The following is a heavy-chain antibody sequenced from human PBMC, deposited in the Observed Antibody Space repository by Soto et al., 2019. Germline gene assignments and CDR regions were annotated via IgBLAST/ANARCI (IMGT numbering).Heavy chain of an antibody. CDR2: IIPILGIA. Sequence: SVKVSCKASGGTFSSYAISWVRQAPGQGLEWMGRIIPILGIANYAQKFQGRVTITADKSTSTAYMELSSLRSEDTAVYYCARVGSSSYFDYWGQGTLVTVSS. J-gene: IGHJ4*02. CDR1: GGTFSSYA. V-gene: IGHV1-69*04. CDR3: ARVGSSSYFDY. D-gene: IGHD6-6*01.